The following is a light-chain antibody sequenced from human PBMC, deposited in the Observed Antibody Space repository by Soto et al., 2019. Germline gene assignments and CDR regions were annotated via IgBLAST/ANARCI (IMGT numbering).Light chain of an antibody. Sequence: VMTQSPATLSVSPGERASLSCRASQSVSTNLAWYQQKPGQPPRLLIYFASTRATAVPARFTAGGSGTEFTLTISSLQSEDSAVYYCQQYHNWPPITFGQGTRLEI. CDR2: FAS. CDR3: QQYHNWPPIT. CDR1: QSVSTN. V-gene: IGKV3-15*01. J-gene: IGKJ5*01.